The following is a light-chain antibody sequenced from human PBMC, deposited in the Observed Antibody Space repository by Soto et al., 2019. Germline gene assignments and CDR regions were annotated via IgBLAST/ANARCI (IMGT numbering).Light chain of an antibody. J-gene: IGKJ4*01. CDR1: QSVSSN. CDR3: QQYDGSPLT. V-gene: IGKV3-15*01. Sequence: EIVMTQSPATLSVSPGERATLSCRASQSVSSNLAWYQQRPGQPPRLLIYGASTRASGIPARFSGSGSGTEFTLPISSLQSEDFAVYYCQQYDGSPLTFGGGTKMEIK. CDR2: GAS.